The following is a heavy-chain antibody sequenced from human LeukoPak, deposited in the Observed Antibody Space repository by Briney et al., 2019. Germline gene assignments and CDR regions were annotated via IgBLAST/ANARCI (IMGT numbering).Heavy chain of an antibody. CDR1: GGTFSSYE. J-gene: IGHJ6*03. V-gene: IGHV1-69*06. D-gene: IGHD2-15*01. Sequence: SVKVSCKASGGTFSSYEISWVRQAPGQGLEWMGGIIPMFGTAKYAQKFQGRVTITADKSTSTAYMELRSLRSDDTAVYYCARGGLIYNYYMDVWGKGTTVTISS. CDR3: ARGGLIYNYYMDV. CDR2: IIPMFGTA.